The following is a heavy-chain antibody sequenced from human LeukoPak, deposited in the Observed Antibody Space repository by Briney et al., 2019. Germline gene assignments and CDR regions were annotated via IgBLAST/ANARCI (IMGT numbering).Heavy chain of an antibody. CDR3: ARDPYSYDTSGPKPFDY. CDR1: GFTFSYYS. V-gene: IGHV3-48*02. CDR2: ISRSSSAI. J-gene: IGHJ4*02. Sequence: GGSLRLSCAASGFTFSYYSMNWVRQGPGKGLEWVSYISRSSSAIYYADSVKGRFTISRDNAKNSLFLQMNSLRDEDTAVYYCARDPYSYDTSGPKPFDYWGQGTLVTVSS. D-gene: IGHD3-3*01.